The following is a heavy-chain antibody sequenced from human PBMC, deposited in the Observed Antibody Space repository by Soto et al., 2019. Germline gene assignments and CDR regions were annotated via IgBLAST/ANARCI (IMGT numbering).Heavy chain of an antibody. J-gene: IGHJ4*02. CDR1: GGTFSSYA. D-gene: IGHD2-15*01. CDR2: IIPIFGTA. V-gene: IGHV1-69*06. Sequence: QVQLVQSGAEVKKPGSSVKVSCKASGGTFSSYAISWVRQAPGQGLEWMGGIIPIFGTANYAQKFQGRVTITADKSTSTAHMELSSQRSEDAAVYYCAREGYCSGGSCQRPFDYWGQGTLVTVSS. CDR3: AREGYCSGGSCQRPFDY.